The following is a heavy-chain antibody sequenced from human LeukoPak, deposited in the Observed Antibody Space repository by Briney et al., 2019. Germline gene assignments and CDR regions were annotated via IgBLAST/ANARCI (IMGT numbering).Heavy chain of an antibody. J-gene: IGHJ4*02. CDR3: AKGNAGSLEYFDY. D-gene: IGHD3-3*01. Sequence: SAISGSGGSTYYADSVKGRFTISRDNSKNTLYLQMNSLRAEDTAVYYCAKGNAGSLEYFDYWGQGTLVTVSS. V-gene: IGHV3-23*01. CDR2: ISGSGGST.